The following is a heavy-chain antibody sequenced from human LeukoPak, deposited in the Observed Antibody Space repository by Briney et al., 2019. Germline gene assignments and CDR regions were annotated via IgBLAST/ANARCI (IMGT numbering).Heavy chain of an antibody. CDR1: GFTFDDYG. CDR2: ISLNSGSI. J-gene: IGHJ6*03. Sequence: GPSLSLSCAASGFTFDDYGMHWGRHPPGACMGWDSVISLNSGSIIYAVSVNGRLTTSRVNTKNSLYLQMNSLRAEDMALYYCAKGGDGRGYYYYMDVWGKEAKVTVSS. CDR3: AKGGDGRGYYYYMDV. V-gene: IGHV3-9*03. D-gene: IGHD7-27*01.